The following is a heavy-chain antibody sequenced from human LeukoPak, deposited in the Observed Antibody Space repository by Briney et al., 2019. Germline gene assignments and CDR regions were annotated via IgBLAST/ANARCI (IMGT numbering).Heavy chain of an antibody. J-gene: IGHJ4*02. CDR1: GFTFSNYA. CDR2: ITSNGGST. CDR3: ARGGSSSGLDY. D-gene: IGHD6-6*01. Sequence: GGSLRLSCAASGFTFSNYAMHWVRQTPGKGLEYVSAITSNGGSTYYANSLKGRFTVSRDNSKNTLYLQVGSLRTEDMAVYYCARGGSSSGLDYWGQGTLVTVST. V-gene: IGHV3-64*01.